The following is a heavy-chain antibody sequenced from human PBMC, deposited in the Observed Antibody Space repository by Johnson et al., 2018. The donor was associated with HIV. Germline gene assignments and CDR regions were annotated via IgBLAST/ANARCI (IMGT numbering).Heavy chain of an antibody. CDR2: IGRSGTTI. CDR3: ARGGYNWNDFLNDAFDM. J-gene: IGHJ3*02. V-gene: IGHV3-11*04. CDR1: GFSISDYY. D-gene: IGHD1-1*01. Sequence: QVQLVESGGGVVQPGGSLRLSCAASGFSISDYYMSWIRQAPGKGLEWISYIGRSGTTIYYADSVKGRFTISRDNTKNSLYLQTNSLRAEDTAVYYCARGGYNWNDFLNDAFDMWGQGTVVTVSS.